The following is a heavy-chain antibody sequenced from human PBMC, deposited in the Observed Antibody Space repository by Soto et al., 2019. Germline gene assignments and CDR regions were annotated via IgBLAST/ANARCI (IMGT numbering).Heavy chain of an antibody. CDR3: ARPLCSSTSCAPYFFDS. CDR2: MNPDNGKT. CDR1: GYTFTSND. D-gene: IGHD2-2*01. Sequence: QGQLVQSGAEVKKPGASVKVSCKASGYTFTSNDINWVRQAPGQGPEWMGWMNPDNGKTGFAQKFQGRMTMTRNTSISTAYMELSSLRSDDTAVYFCARPLCSSTSCAPYFFDSWGQGSLVTVSS. V-gene: IGHV1-8*01. J-gene: IGHJ4*02.